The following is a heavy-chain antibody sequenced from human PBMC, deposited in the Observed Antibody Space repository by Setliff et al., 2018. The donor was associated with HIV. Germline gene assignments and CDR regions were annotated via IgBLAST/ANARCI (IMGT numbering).Heavy chain of an antibody. CDR2: ITHSRGT. J-gene: IGHJ6*03. Sequence: PSETLSLTCAVYTGSFSGYYWSWIRQPPGKGLEWIGEITHSRGTNYNPSLKSRATISVDTSKNHFSLKLTSLTAADTAVYYCARAQLPPTYIDVWGSGTTVTVSS. CDR1: TGSFSGYY. V-gene: IGHV4-34*01. D-gene: IGHD2-2*01. CDR3: ARAQLPPTYIDV.